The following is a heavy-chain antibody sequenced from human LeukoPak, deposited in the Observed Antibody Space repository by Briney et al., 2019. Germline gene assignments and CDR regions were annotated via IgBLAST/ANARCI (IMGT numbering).Heavy chain of an antibody. CDR2: IYYSGST. V-gene: IGHV4-61*10. CDR3: ARESITMVRGAGWFDP. CDR1: GGSISSGSYY. Sequence: PSETLSLTCTVSGGSISSGSYYWSWIRQPAGKGLEWIGYIYYSGSTNYNPSLKSRVTISVDTSKNQFSLKLSSVTAADTAVYYCARESITMVRGAGWFDPWGQGTLVTVSS. D-gene: IGHD3-10*01. J-gene: IGHJ5*02.